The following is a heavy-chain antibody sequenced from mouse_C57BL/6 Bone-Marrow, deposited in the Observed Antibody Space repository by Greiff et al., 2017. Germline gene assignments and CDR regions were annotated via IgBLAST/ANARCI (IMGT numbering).Heavy chain of an antibody. J-gene: IGHJ1*03. Sequence: QVQLQQSGAELVRPGASVTLSCKASGYTFTDYEMHWVKQTPVHGLEWIGAIDPETGGTAYTQKFKGKAILTADNSYSTAYMELRSLTSEDSAGYYFTMITRYFDVWGTGTTVTVSS. CDR3: TMITRYFDV. D-gene: IGHD2-4*01. CDR2: IDPETGGT. V-gene: IGHV1-15*01. CDR1: GYTFTDYE.